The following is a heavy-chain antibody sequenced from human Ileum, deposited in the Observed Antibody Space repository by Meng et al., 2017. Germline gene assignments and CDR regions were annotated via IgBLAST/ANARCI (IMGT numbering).Heavy chain of an antibody. Sequence: GESLKISCAVSGFSVSAHWMHWVRQAPGKGLVGIARMSVDETATTYADPVKGRFTISRDNANNTLYLQMNSLRAEDSAVYYCARSGYHNGYDYWGHGNLVNGAS. D-gene: IGHD3-22*01. CDR1: GFSVSAHW. CDR3: ARSGYHNGYDY. J-gene: IGHJ4*01. CDR2: MSVDETAT. V-gene: IGHV3-74*01.